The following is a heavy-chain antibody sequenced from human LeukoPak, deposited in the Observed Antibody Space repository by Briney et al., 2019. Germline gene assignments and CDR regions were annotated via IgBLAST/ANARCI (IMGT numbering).Heavy chain of an antibody. CDR1: GFNFSSFV. CDR3: ARGPSAYPKCFDY. D-gene: IGHD5-12*01. CDR2: IWYDGSNK. J-gene: IGHJ4*02. V-gene: IGHV3-33*01. Sequence: GGSLRLSCAASGFNFSSFVMHWVRQAPGKGLEWVAAIWYDGSNKYYADSVKGRFTISRDNSKNTLYLQMNSLRAEDTAVYYCARGPSAYPKCFDYWGQGTLVTVSS.